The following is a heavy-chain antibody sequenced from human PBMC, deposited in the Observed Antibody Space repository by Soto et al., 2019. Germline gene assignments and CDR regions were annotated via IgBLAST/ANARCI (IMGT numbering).Heavy chain of an antibody. CDR2: ISSSSSYI. D-gene: IGHD1-7*01. CDR3: ARDPDWNYVHYYYGMDV. J-gene: IGHJ6*02. CDR1: GFTFSSYS. Sequence: GGSLRLSCAASGFTFSSYSMNWVRQAPEKGLEWVSSISSSSSYIYYADSVKGRFTISRDNAKNSLYLQMNSLRAEDTAVYYCARDPDWNYVHYYYGMDVWGQGTTVTVSS. V-gene: IGHV3-21*01.